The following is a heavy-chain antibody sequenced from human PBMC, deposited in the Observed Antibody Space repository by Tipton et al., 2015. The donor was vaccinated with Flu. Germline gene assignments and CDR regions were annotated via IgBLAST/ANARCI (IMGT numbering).Heavy chain of an antibody. CDR1: SGSIRSTNYF. J-gene: IGHJ4*02. Sequence: GLVKPSETLSLTCTVSSGSIRSTNYFCAWIRQPPGKRLELIGSIFPSGTTYYNPSLKSRVTISVDTSKSQFSLMLRSVTAADSAVYYCARDIFGYGNFDSWGQGTLVTVSS. CDR3: ARDIFGYGNFDS. D-gene: IGHD3-3*02. CDR2: IFPSGTT. V-gene: IGHV4-39*01.